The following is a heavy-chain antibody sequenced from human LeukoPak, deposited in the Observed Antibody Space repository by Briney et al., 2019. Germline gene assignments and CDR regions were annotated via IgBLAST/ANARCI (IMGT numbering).Heavy chain of an antibody. CDR2: ISSSSSTI. J-gene: IGHJ3*02. V-gene: IGHV3-48*04. CDR3: ASVEGYYYDSSGSHDAFDI. D-gene: IGHD3-22*01. CDR1: GFTFSSYS. Sequence: GGSLRLSCAASGFTFSSYSMNWVRQAPGKGLEWVSYISSSSSTIYYADSVKGRFTISRDNAKNSLYLQMNSLRAEDTAVYYCASVEGYYYDSSGSHDAFDIWGQGTMVTVSS.